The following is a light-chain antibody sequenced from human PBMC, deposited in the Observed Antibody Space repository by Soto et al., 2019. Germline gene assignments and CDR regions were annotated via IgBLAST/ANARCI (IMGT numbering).Light chain of an antibody. V-gene: IGKV3-20*01. Sequence: EVVLTQSPGTLSLSPGEGATLSCRASQGVSDNYLAWYQHKPGQPPRLLIYGASNTATAIPDRFSGSGSGTDFTLTISRLEPEDFAVYFCQQYGSSPRTFGQGTKLDIK. CDR3: QQYGSSPRT. CDR2: GAS. CDR1: QGVSDNY. J-gene: IGKJ2*01.